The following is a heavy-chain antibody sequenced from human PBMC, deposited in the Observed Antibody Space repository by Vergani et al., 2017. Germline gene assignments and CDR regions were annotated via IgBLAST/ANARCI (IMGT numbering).Heavy chain of an antibody. V-gene: IGHV3-7*03. CDR1: GFTFSSYW. Sequence: EVQLVESGGGLVQPGGSLRLSCAASGFTFSSYWMSWVRQAPGKGLEGVANIKQDGSEKYYVDSVKGRFTISRDNAKNSLYLQMNSMRAEDTAVYYCARDGETTVTNSCDYWGQGTLVTVSS. CDR2: IKQDGSEK. J-gene: IGHJ4*02. D-gene: IGHD4-17*01. CDR3: ARDGETTVTNSCDY.